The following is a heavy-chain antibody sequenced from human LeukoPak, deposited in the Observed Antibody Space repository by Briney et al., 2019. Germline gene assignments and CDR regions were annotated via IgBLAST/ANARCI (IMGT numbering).Heavy chain of an antibody. D-gene: IGHD3-10*01. Sequence: SETLSLTCTVSGGSISSHYWSWIRQPPEKGLGWIGYIYYSGSTNYNPSLKSRVTISVVTSKNQFSLKLSSVTAADTGVYYCARVVVRGVTYTKYYFDYWGQGTLVTVSS. CDR3: ARVVVRGVTYTKYYFDY. CDR1: GGSISSHY. CDR2: IYYSGST. V-gene: IGHV4-59*11. J-gene: IGHJ4*02.